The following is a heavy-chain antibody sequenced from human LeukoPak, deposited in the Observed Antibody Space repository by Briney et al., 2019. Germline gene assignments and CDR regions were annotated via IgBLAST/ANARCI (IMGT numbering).Heavy chain of an antibody. Sequence: SETLSLTCTVSGGSISSYYWSWIRQPPGKGLEWIGNIYDSGSTNYNPSLKSRVTISVDTSKHQCSLKLSSVTAADTAVYYCARHSISGSSLSYFDYWGQGTLVNVSS. CDR2: IYDSGST. D-gene: IGHD3-22*01. V-gene: IGHV4-59*01. J-gene: IGHJ4*02. CDR1: GGSISSYY. CDR3: ARHSISGSSLSYFDY.